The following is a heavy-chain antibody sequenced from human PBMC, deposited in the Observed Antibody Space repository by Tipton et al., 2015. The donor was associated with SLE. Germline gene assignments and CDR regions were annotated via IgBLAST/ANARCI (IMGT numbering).Heavy chain of an antibody. Sequence: SLRLSCATSGFTFSTYAMSWVRQAPGKGLEWVSAIGTAGDTSYPGSVKGRFTISRENAKNSLYLQMNSLRAEDTAVYYCARVLNSGLLIDYWGQGTLVSVSS. D-gene: IGHD6-19*01. V-gene: IGHV3-13*01. J-gene: IGHJ4*02. CDR3: ARVLNSGLLIDY. CDR1: GFTFSTYA. CDR2: IGTAGDT.